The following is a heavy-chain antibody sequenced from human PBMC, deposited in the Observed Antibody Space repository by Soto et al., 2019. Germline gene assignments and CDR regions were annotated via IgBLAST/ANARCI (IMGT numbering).Heavy chain of an antibody. Sequence: WMLGCRQALGKKLAWVADIKQDGTEKYYVDSVKGRFSISRDTATNYLYLQMNSLRAEDTALYYCVFFSTYSRHQGLFSFPTRRSTDL. D-gene: IGHD5-18*01. CDR1: W. J-gene: IGHJ2*01. V-gene: IGHV3-7*01. CDR2: IKQDGTEK. CDR3: VFFSTYSRHQGLFSFPTRRSTDL.